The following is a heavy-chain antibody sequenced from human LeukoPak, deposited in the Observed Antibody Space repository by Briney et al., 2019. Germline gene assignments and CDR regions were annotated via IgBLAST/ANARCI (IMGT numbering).Heavy chain of an antibody. CDR2: ISAYNGNT. D-gene: IGHD1-26*01. J-gene: IGHJ4*02. Sequence: ASVKVSCKASGYTFTSYGFSWVRQAPGQGLEWMGWISAYNGNTSYARKLQGRVTMTTDTSTSTAYMELRSLRSDDTAVYYCARDPRGKWELLGDWGQGTLVTVSS. CDR1: GYTFTSYG. CDR3: ARDPRGKWELLGD. V-gene: IGHV1-18*01.